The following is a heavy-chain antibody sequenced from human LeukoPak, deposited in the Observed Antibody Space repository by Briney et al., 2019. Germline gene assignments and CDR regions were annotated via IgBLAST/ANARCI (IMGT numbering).Heavy chain of an antibody. V-gene: IGHV1-18*01. D-gene: IGHD3-3*01. CDR1: GYTFTSYG. CDR3: ARVGYDFWSGSLFDAFDI. Sequence: GASVKVSCEASGYTFTSYGISWVRQAPGQGLEWMGWISAYNGNTNYAQKLQGRVTMTTDTSTSTAYMELRSLRSDDTAVYYCARVGYDFWSGSLFDAFDIWGQGTMVTVSS. J-gene: IGHJ3*02. CDR2: ISAYNGNT.